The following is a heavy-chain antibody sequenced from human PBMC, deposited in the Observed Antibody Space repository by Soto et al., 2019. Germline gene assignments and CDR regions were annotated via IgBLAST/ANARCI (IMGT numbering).Heavy chain of an antibody. D-gene: IGHD6-19*01. Sequence: QVQLVESGGGVVQPGRSLRLSCAASGFTFSSYAMHWVRQAPGKELEWVAVISYDGSNKYYADSVKGRCTISRDNSKNTLYLQMNSLRAEDTAGYYCARVPPKWTVAGYYFDYWGQGTLVTVSS. CDR3: ARVPPKWTVAGYYFDY. CDR1: GFTFSSYA. J-gene: IGHJ4*02. V-gene: IGHV3-30-3*01. CDR2: ISYDGSNK.